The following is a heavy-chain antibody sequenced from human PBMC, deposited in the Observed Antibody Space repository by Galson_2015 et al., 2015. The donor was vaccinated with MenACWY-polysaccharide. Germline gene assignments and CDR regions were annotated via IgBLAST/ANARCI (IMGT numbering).Heavy chain of an antibody. J-gene: IGHJ6*03. V-gene: IGHV3-21*01. CDR3: VRVGVPAAIAMDV. CDR2: VSSTRSYI. CDR1: GFTFSSYS. D-gene: IGHD2-2*02. Sequence: SLRLSCAASGFTFSSYSMNWVRQAPGKGLERVSSVSSTRSYIYYADSVKGRFTISRDSAKNSLYLQMNILRAEDTAVYYCVRVGVPAAIAMDVWGEGTTVTVSS.